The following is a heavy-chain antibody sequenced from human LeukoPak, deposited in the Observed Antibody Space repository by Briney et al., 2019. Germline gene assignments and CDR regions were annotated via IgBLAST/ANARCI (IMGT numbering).Heavy chain of an antibody. V-gene: IGHV4-4*07. D-gene: IGHD6-19*01. CDR1: GGSISSYY. Sequence: SETLSLTCTVSGGSISSYYWSWIRQPAGKGLEWIGRIYTSGSTNYNPSLKSRVTISVDTSKNQFSLKLSSVTAADTAVYYCALVYRSGWYVLFDYWGQGTLVTVSS. J-gene: IGHJ4*02. CDR2: IYTSGST. CDR3: ALVYRSGWYVLFDY.